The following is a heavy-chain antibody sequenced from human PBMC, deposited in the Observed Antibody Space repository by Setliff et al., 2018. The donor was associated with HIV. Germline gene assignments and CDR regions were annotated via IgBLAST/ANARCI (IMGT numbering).Heavy chain of an antibody. Sequence: PGGSLSLSCAASGFTFSNAWMSWVRQAPGRGLEWVGRIKSKTDGGTTDYAAPVKGRFTISRDDSNNTLYLQMDSLTTEDTAVYYCNTEIRWELLPNYWGQGTLVTVSS. CDR1: GFTFSNAW. J-gene: IGHJ4*02. V-gene: IGHV3-15*01. CDR2: IKSKTDGGTT. CDR3: NTEIRWELLPNY. D-gene: IGHD1-26*01.